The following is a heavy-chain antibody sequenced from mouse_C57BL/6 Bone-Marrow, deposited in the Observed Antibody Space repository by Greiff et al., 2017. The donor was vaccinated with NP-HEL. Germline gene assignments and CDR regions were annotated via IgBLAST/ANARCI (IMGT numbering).Heavy chain of an antibody. CDR1: GFSLTSYG. J-gene: IGHJ3*01. Sequence: QVQLQQSGPGLVQPSQSLSITCTVSGFSLTSYGVHWVRQSPGKGLEWLGVIWSGGSTDYNAAFISRLSISKDNSKSQVFFKMNSLQADDTAIYYCARNGGNYYGSSLSWFAYWGQGTLVTVSA. CDR2: IWSGGST. V-gene: IGHV2-2*01. CDR3: ARNGGNYYGSSLSWFAY. D-gene: IGHD1-1*01.